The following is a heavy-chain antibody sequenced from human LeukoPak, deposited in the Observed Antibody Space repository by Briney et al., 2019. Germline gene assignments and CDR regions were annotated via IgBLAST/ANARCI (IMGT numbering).Heavy chain of an antibody. CDR2: INHSGST. CDR3: ARVPARRVVTTPTYFDY. J-gene: IGHJ4*02. D-gene: IGHD2-21*02. CDR1: GGSFSGYY. Sequence: SETLSLTCTVSGGSFSGYYWSWIRQPPGKGLEWIGEINHSGSTNYTPSLKSRVTISVDTSKNQFSLKLSSVTAADTAVYYCARVPARRVVTTPTYFDYWGQGTLVTVSS. V-gene: IGHV4-34*01.